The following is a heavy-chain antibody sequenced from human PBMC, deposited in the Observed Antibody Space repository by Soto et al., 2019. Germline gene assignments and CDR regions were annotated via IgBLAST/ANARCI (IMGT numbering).Heavy chain of an antibody. CDR2: ISHSGST. J-gene: IGHJ2*01. D-gene: IGHD4-17*01. Sequence: QMQLQESGPGLVKPSQTLSLTCTVSGGSISSGDYYWTWIRQPPGEGLEWIGFISHSGSTFYNPSLESRLTISLDTSGNQFSLKLTSLTAADTAVYFCVREPTVARNWYFDLWGRGTLVTVSS. V-gene: IGHV4-30-4*01. CDR3: VREPTVARNWYFDL. CDR1: GGSISSGDYY.